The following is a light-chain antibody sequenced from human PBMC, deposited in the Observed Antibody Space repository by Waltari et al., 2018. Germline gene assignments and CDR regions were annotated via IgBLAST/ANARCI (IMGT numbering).Light chain of an antibody. V-gene: IGKV3-15*01. Sequence: IVMTQSPATVSVSPGERATLSCRASRRVRSNLAWYQQKSGQAPRLLIYGASTRATGIPARFSGSGSGTEFTLTISSLQSEDFAIYYCQQYNIWPRWTFGQGTRVEIK. CDR2: GAS. CDR1: RRVRSN. CDR3: QQYNIWPRWT. J-gene: IGKJ1*01.